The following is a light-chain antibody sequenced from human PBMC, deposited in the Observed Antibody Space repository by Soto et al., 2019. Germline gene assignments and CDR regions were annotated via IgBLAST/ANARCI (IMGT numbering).Light chain of an antibody. J-gene: IGKJ1*01. CDR3: QQYKDWRT. CDR2: GAS. CDR1: QTIDNK. V-gene: IGKV3-15*01. Sequence: IVMTQSPATLSVSPGERATLSCRASQTIDNKLAWYQQRPAQAPRLLIYGASIRATGIPARFSGSGSGTEFTLTISGLQSEDFGVYYCQQYKDWRTFGQGTNVDIK.